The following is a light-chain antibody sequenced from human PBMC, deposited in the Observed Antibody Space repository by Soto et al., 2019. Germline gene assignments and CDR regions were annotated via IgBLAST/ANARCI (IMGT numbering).Light chain of an antibody. CDR3: SSYTSSTTFV. Sequence: QSALTQPGSVSGSPGQSITISCTGTSSDVGRYNYVSWYQQHPGKPPKLMIYEVTSRPSGVSNRFSGSKSGNTASLSISGLQAEEEAEYYCSSYTSSTTFVFGTGTKVTVL. CDR2: EVT. CDR1: SSDVGRYNY. V-gene: IGLV2-14*01. J-gene: IGLJ1*01.